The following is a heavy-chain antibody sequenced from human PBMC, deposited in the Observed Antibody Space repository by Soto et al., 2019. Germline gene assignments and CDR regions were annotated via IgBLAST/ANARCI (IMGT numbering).Heavy chain of an antibody. CDR2: INAGNGNT. J-gene: IGHJ3*02. V-gene: IGHV1-3*01. D-gene: IGHD6-19*01. CDR3: ARDHVFGGYSIGWYGVFGAFDI. CDR1: GYTFTSYA. Sequence: GASVKVSCKASGYTFTSYAMHWVRQAPGQRLEWMGWINAGNGNTKYSQKFQGRVTITRDTSASTAYMELSSLRSEDTAVYYCARDHVFGGYSIGWYGVFGAFDIWGQGTMVTVSS.